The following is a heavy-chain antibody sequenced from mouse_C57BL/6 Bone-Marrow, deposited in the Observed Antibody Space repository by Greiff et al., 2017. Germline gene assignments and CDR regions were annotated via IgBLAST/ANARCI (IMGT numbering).Heavy chain of an antibody. Sequence: QVQLQQSGPELVKPGASVKLSCKASGYTFTSYGISWVKQRTGQGLEWIGEIYPRSGNTYYNEKFKGKATLTAYKSSSTAYMELRSLTSEDSAVYFCARWGNWCFDYWGQGTTLTVSS. J-gene: IGHJ2*01. CDR1: GYTFTSYG. CDR2: IYPRSGNT. D-gene: IGHD4-1*01. V-gene: IGHV1-81*01. CDR3: ARWGNWCFDY.